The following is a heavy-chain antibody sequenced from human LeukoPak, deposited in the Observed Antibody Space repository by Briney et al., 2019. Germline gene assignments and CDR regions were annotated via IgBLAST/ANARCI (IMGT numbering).Heavy chain of an antibody. V-gene: IGHV4-59*01. D-gene: IGHD6-19*01. CDR3: ARGYSRDWGLQYFQH. J-gene: IGHJ1*01. CDR2: IYSSGST. CDR1: GGSISNYY. Sequence: SETLSLTCTVSGGSISNYYWSWIRQPPGKGLEWIGYIYSSGSTSYNPSLKSRVTMSVDTSKNQLSLNLYSVTAADTAVYHCARGYSRDWGLQYFQHWGQGTLVTVSS.